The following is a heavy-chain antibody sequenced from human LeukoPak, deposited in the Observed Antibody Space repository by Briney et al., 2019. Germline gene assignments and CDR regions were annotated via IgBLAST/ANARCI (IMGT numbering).Heavy chain of an antibody. CDR1: GYSFTSYW. D-gene: IGHD3-10*01. V-gene: IGHV5-51*01. CDR2: IYPGDSDT. Sequence: GESLKISCKGSGYSFTSYWIGWVRQMPGKGLEWMGIIYPGDSDTRYSPSFQGQVTISADKSISTAYLQWSSLKASDTAMYYCARLESYGSGSIFYYYYGMDVWGQGTTVTVSS. CDR3: ARLESYGSGSIFYYYYGMDV. J-gene: IGHJ6*02.